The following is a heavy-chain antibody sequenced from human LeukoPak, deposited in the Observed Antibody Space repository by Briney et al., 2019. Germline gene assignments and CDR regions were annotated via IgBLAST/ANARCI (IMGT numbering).Heavy chain of an antibody. V-gene: IGHV3-7*01. CDR2: IKQDGSEK. D-gene: IGHD6-19*01. Sequence: GGSLRLSCAASGFTFSSHWMSWVRQAPGKGLEWVANIKQDGSEKYYVDSVKGRFTISRDNAKNSLFLQMNSLRAEDTAVYYCAREPHIAVVTHFDYWGQGTLVAVSS. CDR1: GFTFSSHW. J-gene: IGHJ4*02. CDR3: AREPHIAVVTHFDY.